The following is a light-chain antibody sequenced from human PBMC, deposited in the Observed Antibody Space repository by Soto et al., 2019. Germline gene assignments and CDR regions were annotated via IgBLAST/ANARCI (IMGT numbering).Light chain of an antibody. CDR1: QSISSY. CDR2: AAS. Sequence: DIQMAQSPSSLSASVGDRVTITCRASQSISSYLNWYQQKPGKAPNLLIYAASSLHSGVPSTSSGSGSGTDFTLTISRLQPEDFATYYCEQSYSTPLTVGTGTKVD. V-gene: IGKV1-39*01. CDR3: EQSYSTPLT. J-gene: IGKJ3*01.